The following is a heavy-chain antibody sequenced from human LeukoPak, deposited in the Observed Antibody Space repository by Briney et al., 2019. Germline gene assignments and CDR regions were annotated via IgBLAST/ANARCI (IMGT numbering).Heavy chain of an antibody. CDR3: ARGLAYCGGDCSHYYYYMDV. Sequence: SETLSLTCAVYGGSFSGHYWSWIRQPPGKGLEWIGEINHSGSTNYNPSLKSRVTISVDTSKNQFSLKLSSVTAADTAVYYCARGLAYCGGDCSHYYYYMDVWGKGTTVTVSS. V-gene: IGHV4-34*01. J-gene: IGHJ6*03. D-gene: IGHD2-21*02. CDR1: GGSFSGHY. CDR2: INHSGST.